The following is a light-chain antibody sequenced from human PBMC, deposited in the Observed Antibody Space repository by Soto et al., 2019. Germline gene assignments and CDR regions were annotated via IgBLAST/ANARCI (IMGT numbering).Light chain of an antibody. J-gene: IGLJ2*01. V-gene: IGLV3-21*04. CDR2: YDS. Sequence: SYELTQPPSVSVAPGKTARITCGGNNIGRKTVHWYQQKAGQAPVLVIYYDSDRPSGIPERFSGSNSGNTATLTISRVEAGDEADYYCQVWDSSSDHVVIGGGTKLTVL. CDR3: QVWDSSSDHVV. CDR1: NIGRKT.